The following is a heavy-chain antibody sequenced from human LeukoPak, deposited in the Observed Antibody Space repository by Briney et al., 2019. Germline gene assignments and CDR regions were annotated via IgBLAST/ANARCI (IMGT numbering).Heavy chain of an antibody. V-gene: IGHV1-46*03. D-gene: IGHD3-9*01. CDR2: INPSGGST. CDR3: ASYLKQKTAYDILTGYYPFKNWFDP. J-gene: IGHJ5*02. Sequence: GGSLRLSCAASGFTFRSYGMHWVRQAPGQGLEWMGIINPSGGSTSYAQKFQGRVTMTRDTSTSTVYMELSSLRSEDAAVYYCASYLKQKTAYDILTGYYPFKNWFDPWGQGTLVTVSS. CDR1: GFTFRSYG.